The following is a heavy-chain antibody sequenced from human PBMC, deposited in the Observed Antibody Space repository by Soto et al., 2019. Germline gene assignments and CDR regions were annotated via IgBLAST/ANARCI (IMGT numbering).Heavy chain of an antibody. Sequence: TSETLSLTCAVYGGSFSGYYWSWIRQPPGKGLEWIGEINHSGSTNYNPSLKSRVTISVDTSKNQFSLKLSSVTAADTAVYYCARGGAMGYNWNYYYYYMDVWGKGTTVTAP. CDR2: INHSGST. CDR1: GGSFSGYY. J-gene: IGHJ6*03. CDR3: ARGGAMGYNWNYYYYYMDV. V-gene: IGHV4-34*01. D-gene: IGHD1-20*01.